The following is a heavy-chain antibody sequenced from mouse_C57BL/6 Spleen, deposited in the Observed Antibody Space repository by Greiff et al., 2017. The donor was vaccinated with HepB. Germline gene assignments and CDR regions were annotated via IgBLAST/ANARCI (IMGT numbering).Heavy chain of an antibody. V-gene: IGHV5-16*01. J-gene: IGHJ2*01. CDR3: ARGWDYYGSSPYYFDY. CDR1: GFTFSDYY. Sequence: EVKVVESEGGLVQPGSSMKLSCTASGFTFSDYYMAWVRQVPEKGLEWVANINYDGSSTYYLDSLKSRFIISRDNAKNILYLQMGSLKSEDTATYYCARGWDYYGSSPYYFDYWGQGTTLTVSS. CDR2: INYDGSST. D-gene: IGHD1-1*01.